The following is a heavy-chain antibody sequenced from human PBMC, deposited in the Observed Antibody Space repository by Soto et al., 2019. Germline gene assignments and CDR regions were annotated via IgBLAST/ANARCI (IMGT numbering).Heavy chain of an antibody. D-gene: IGHD3-22*01. CDR2: ISYDGSNK. J-gene: IGHJ4*02. Sequence: QVQLVESGGGVVQPGRSLRLSCAASGFTFSSYAMHWVRQAPGKGLEWVAVISYDGSNKYYADSVKGRFTISRDNSKNTVYLQMNSLRAEDTAVYYCASARITMIVDSWGQGTLVTVSS. V-gene: IGHV3-30-3*01. CDR3: ASARITMIVDS. CDR1: GFTFSSYA.